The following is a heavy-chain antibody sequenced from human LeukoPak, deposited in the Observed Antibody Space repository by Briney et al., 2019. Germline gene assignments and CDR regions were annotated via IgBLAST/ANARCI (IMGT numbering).Heavy chain of an antibody. J-gene: IGHJ6*01. V-gene: IGHV3-23*01. CDR3: ARTIAQYSNSWLYFYYGLDV. D-gene: IGHD6-13*01. CDR1: GFTFGSYA. Sequence: GGSLRLSCTASGFTFGSYAMSWVRQAPGKGLEWVSSISGGSEDTYYADSVKGRSTISRDNSKSTLYLQMNSLRAEDTAVYYCARTIAQYSNSWLYFYYGLDVWGRGTTVTVSS. CDR2: ISGGSEDT.